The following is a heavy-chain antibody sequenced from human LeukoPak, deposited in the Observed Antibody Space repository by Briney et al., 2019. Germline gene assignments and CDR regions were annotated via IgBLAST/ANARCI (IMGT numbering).Heavy chain of an antibody. J-gene: IGHJ4*02. CDR2: MNPNSGNT. CDR1: GYTFTSYD. V-gene: IGHV1-8*01. D-gene: IGHD2-2*01. Sequence: SVKVSCKASGYTFTSYDINWVRQATGQGLEWMGWMNPNSGNTGYAQKFQGRVTMTEDTSTDTAYMELSSLRSEDTAVYYCANNLGYCSSTSCHDYWGQGTLVTVSS. CDR3: ANNLGYCSSTSCHDY.